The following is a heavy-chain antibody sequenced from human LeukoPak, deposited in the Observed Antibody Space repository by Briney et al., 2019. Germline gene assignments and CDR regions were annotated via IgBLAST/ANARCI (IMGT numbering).Heavy chain of an antibody. V-gene: IGHV3-30*02. CDR2: IRYDGGNK. CDR3: AKDPGYDFWSAYYTDY. CDR1: GFTFSRYG. D-gene: IGHD3-3*01. J-gene: IGHJ4*02. Sequence: GGSLRLSCAASGFTFSRYGMHWVRQAPGKGLEWVSFIRYDGGNKYYVDSVKGRFTISRDNSKNTLYLQMNSLRAEDTALYYCAKDPGYDFWSAYYTDYWGQGTLVTVSS.